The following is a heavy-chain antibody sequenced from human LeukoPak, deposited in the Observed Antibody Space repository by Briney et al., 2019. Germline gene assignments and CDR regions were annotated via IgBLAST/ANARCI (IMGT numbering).Heavy chain of an antibody. D-gene: IGHD2-15*01. Sequence: ASVKVSCKASGYTFTGYYMHWVRQAPGQGLEWMGWINPNSGGTNYARRFQGRVTMTRDTSISTAYMELSRLRSDDTAVYYCARDGCSGGSCYVRYYFDYWGQGTLVTVSS. J-gene: IGHJ4*02. CDR2: INPNSGGT. CDR1: GYTFTGYY. V-gene: IGHV1-2*02. CDR3: ARDGCSGGSCYVRYYFDY.